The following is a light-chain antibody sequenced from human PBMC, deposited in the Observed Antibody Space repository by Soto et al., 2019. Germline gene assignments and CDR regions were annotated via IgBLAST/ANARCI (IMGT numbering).Light chain of an antibody. CDR1: QSISSY. Sequence: DIQMTQSPSSLSASVGDRVTITCRASQSISSYLNWYQKKTGKDPKILIYDASTLESGVPSRFSGSGFGTEFSLTISRLQTDDSATYDCQQYSTYSGTFGQGTKVDIK. CDR2: DAS. CDR3: QQYSTYSGT. J-gene: IGKJ1*01. V-gene: IGKV1-5*01.